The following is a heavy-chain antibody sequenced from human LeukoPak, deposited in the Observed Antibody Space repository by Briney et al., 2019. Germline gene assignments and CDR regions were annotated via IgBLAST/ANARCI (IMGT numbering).Heavy chain of an antibody. Sequence: PGGSLRLSCAASGFTFTTYWMSWVRQAPGKGLEWVANITQDGTEKYYVDSVKGRFTISRDNAKNSLDLQMNSLRAEDTAVYYCARDFRYGYYFDYWGQGTLVTVSS. CDR2: ITQDGTEK. CDR3: ARDFRYGYYFDY. CDR1: GFTFTTYW. V-gene: IGHV3-7*01. J-gene: IGHJ4*02. D-gene: IGHD5-18*01.